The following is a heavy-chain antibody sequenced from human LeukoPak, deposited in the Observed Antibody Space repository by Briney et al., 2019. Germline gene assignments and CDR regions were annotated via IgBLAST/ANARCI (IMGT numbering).Heavy chain of an antibody. CDR2: IYYSGST. V-gene: IGHV4-59*08. Sequence: SETLSLTCTVSGGSISSYYWSWIRQPPGKGLEWIGYIYYSGSTYYNPSLKSRVTISVDTSKNQFSLKLSSVTAADTAVYYCAGDYDFNGNWFDPWGQGTLVTVSS. D-gene: IGHD3-3*01. CDR1: GGSISSYY. CDR3: AGDYDFNGNWFDP. J-gene: IGHJ5*02.